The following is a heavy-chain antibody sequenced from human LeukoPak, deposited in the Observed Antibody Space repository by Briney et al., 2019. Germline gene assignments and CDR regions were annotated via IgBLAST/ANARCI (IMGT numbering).Heavy chain of an antibody. Sequence: GGSLRLSCAASGFTFSSHEMNWVRQAPGKGLEWLSYISGSGDTMYYADSVRGRFTISRDNAKNSLYLQMNSLRTEDSALYSCARGAVAGTPPVDYWGAGTLVTVSS. D-gene: IGHD6-19*01. J-gene: IGHJ4*02. CDR1: GFTFSSHE. CDR2: ISGSGDTM. CDR3: ARGAVAGTPPVDY. V-gene: IGHV3-48*03.